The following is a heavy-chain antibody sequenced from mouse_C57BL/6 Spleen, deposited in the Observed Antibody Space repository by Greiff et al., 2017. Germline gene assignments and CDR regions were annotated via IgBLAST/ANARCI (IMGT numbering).Heavy chain of an antibody. CDR1: GFSINSDCY. CDR3: ARGNYGSSSGYAMDY. Sequence: VQLKESGPSLVRPSQTLSLTCTVTGFSINSDCYWIWIRQFPGNKLEYIGYTFYSGITYYNPSLESRTYITRDTSKNQFSLKLSSVTTEDTATYYCARGNYGSSSGYAMDYWGQGTSVTVSS. D-gene: IGHD1-1*01. V-gene: IGHV3-3*01. CDR2: TFYSGIT. J-gene: IGHJ4*01.